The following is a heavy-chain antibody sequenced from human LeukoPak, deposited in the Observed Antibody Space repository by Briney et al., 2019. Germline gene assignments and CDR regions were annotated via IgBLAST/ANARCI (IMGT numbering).Heavy chain of an antibody. CDR3: ARENYYYDSSGYPVLWFDP. CDR1: GFTFDDYA. Sequence: GGSLRLSCAASGFTFDDYAMHWVRQAPGKGLEWVSGISWNSGSIGYADSVKGRFTISRDNAKNSLYLQMNSLRAEDTAVYYCARENYYYDSSGYPVLWFDPWGQGTLVTVSS. V-gene: IGHV3-9*01. D-gene: IGHD3-22*01. CDR2: ISWNSGSI. J-gene: IGHJ5*02.